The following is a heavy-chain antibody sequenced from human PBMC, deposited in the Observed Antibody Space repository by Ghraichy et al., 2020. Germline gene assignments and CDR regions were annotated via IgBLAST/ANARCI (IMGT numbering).Heavy chain of an antibody. Sequence: GESLNISCKGSGYSFTSYWIGWVRQMPGKGLEWMGIIYPGDSDTRYSPSFQGQVTISADKSISTAYLQWSSLKASDTAMYYCARRGRTTRNYYYGMDVWGQGTTVTVSS. CDR3: ARRGRTTRNYYYGMDV. J-gene: IGHJ6*02. CDR1: GYSFTSYW. CDR2: IYPGDSDT. D-gene: IGHD1-7*01. V-gene: IGHV5-51*01.